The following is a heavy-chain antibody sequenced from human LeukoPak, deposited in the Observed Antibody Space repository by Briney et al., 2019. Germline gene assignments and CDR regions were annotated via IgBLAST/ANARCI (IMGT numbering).Heavy chain of an antibody. CDR2: ISGDVGT. CDR1: GFTFCSYV. D-gene: IGHD2-15*01. CDR3: ARYCGAASCYSGFDY. J-gene: IGHJ4*02. Sequence: GGSLRLSCVASGFTFCSYVMSWVRQAPGGGPEWVSAISGDVGTYYADSVKGRFTISRDNSKTTLYLQMNSLGGEDTALYYCARYCGAASCYSGFDYWGQGTLVTVAS. V-gene: IGHV3-23*01.